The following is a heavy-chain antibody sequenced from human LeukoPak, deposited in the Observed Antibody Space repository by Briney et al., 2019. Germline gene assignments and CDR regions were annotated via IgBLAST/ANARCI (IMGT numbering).Heavy chain of an antibody. Sequence: ASVKVSCKASGGTFSSYAISWVRQAPGQGLEWMGGIIPIFGTANYAQKFQGRVTITTNESTSTAYMELSSLRSEDTAVYYCAREAIVLMVYAEPYYFDYWGQGTLVTVSS. CDR1: GGTFSSYA. D-gene: IGHD2-8*01. CDR2: IIPIFGTA. V-gene: IGHV1-69*05. CDR3: AREAIVLMVYAEPYYFDY. J-gene: IGHJ4*02.